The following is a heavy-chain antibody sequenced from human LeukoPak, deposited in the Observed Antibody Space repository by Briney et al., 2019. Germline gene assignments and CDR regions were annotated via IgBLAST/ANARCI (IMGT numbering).Heavy chain of an antibody. CDR1: GFTSSDYY. CDR3: ARSRGVATIPYGMDV. V-gene: IGHV3-11*01. D-gene: IGHD5-12*01. Sequence: GGSLRLSCAASGFTSSDYYMSWIRQAPGKGLEWVSYISSSGSTIYYADSVKGRFTISRDNAKNSLYLQMNSLRAEDTAVYYCARSRGVATIPYGMDVWGQGTTVTVSS. J-gene: IGHJ6*02. CDR2: ISSSGSTI.